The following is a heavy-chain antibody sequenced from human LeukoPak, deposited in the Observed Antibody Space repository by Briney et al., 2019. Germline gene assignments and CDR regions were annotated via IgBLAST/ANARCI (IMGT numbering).Heavy chain of an antibody. J-gene: IGHJ3*02. CDR3: ARGRSITLLRGVAMSDGFDI. CDR2: IDTSTSYI. CDR1: GFTFSNAW. V-gene: IGHV3-21*01. Sequence: PGGSLRLSCAASGFTFSNAWMNWVRQAPGKGLEWVSFIDTSTSYIYYGDSVKGRFTISRDNAKNSLYLQMNGLRAEDTAVYYCARGRSITLLRGVAMSDGFDIWGQGAMVTVSS. D-gene: IGHD3-10*01.